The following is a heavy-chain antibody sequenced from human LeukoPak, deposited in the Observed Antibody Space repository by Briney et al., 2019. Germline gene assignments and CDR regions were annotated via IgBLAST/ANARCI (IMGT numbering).Heavy chain of an antibody. V-gene: IGHV3-48*03. CDR1: GFTFSSYE. CDR3: AKDRRSTWTGGYFDY. CDR2: ISSRGGTI. Sequence: GGSLRLSCAASGFTFSSYEMNWVRQAPGKGLEWVSYISSRGGTIYYADSVKGRFTISRDNAKNSLYLQMNSLRAEDTALYYCAKDRRSTWTGGYFDYWGQGTLATVSS. J-gene: IGHJ4*02. D-gene: IGHD6-13*01.